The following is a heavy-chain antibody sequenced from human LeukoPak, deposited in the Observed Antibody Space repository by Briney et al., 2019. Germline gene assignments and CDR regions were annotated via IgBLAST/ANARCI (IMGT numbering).Heavy chain of an antibody. V-gene: IGHV4-59*01. CDR2: IYYSGST. CDR1: SGSISSYY. Sequence: SETLSLTCTVSSGSISSYYWSWIRQPPGKGLEWIGYIYYSGSTNYNPSLKSRVTMSLDTSKNQFSLKLSSVTAAGTAVYYCARDFGSSGWYGAFDYWGQGTLVTVSS. J-gene: IGHJ4*02. CDR3: ARDFGSSGWYGAFDY. D-gene: IGHD6-19*01.